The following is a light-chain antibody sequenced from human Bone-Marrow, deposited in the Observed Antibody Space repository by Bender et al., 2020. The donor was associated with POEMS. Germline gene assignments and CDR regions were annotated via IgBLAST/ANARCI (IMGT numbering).Light chain of an antibody. CDR2: DVT. CDR3: SSYTGSTTSVL. V-gene: IGLV2-14*02. J-gene: IGLJ2*01. Sequence: QSVLTQPASVSGSPGQSITISCTGASSDVGSFNLVSWYQQHPGKAPKVMIYDVTNRPSGVSNRFSGSKSGNTASLIISGLQAEDEADYYCSSYTGSTTSVLFGGGTKLTVL. CDR1: SSDVGSFNL.